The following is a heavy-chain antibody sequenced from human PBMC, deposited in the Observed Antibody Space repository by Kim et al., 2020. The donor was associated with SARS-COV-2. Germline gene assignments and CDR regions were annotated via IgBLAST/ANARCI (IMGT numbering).Heavy chain of an antibody. J-gene: IGHJ4*02. D-gene: IGHD3-3*01. CDR3: TRFWSGLDY. V-gene: IGHV4-59*01. Sequence: GSNNHHPPLQSRVTISIDTSRNQFYLKLNSVTAADTAIYYCTRFWSGLDYWGQGSLVSVSS. CDR2: GSN.